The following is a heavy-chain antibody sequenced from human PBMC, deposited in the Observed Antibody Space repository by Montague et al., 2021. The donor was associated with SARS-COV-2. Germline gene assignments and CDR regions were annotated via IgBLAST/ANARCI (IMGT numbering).Heavy chain of an antibody. D-gene: IGHD1-14*01. CDR2: IFYSGGT. Sequence: SETLSLTCTVSGGSMNSYYWSWIRQPPGKGLEWIGYIFYSGGTNNNPSLKSRVTISVDTSKNQFSLKLTSVTAADTAVYYCARESGFLDAFDIWGQGTMVTVSS. CDR1: GGSMNSYY. CDR3: ARESGFLDAFDI. J-gene: IGHJ3*02. V-gene: IGHV4-59*01.